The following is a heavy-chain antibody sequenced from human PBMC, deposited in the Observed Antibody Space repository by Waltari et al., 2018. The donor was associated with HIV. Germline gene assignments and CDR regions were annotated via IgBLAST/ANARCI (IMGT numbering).Heavy chain of an antibody. CDR1: GFTFSMYD. V-gene: IGHV3-23*01. CDR2: IIGNGGSR. J-gene: IGHJ6*02. D-gene: IGHD3-3*01. Sequence: EVQLLESWGQLVQPGGSLRLSCAASGFTFSMYDMTWVRQAPWKGLECVSVIIGNGGSRYYADSVKGRFTISRDNSKNTIFLQMNNLRAEDAAVYYCARKIWTRKSGYLHGMDVWGQGTTVTVSS. CDR3: ARKIWTRKSGYLHGMDV.